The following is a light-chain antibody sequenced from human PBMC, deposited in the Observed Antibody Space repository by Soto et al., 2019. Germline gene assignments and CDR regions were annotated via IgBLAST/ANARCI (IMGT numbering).Light chain of an antibody. V-gene: IGLV3-1*01. J-gene: IGLJ2*01. CDR2: QDS. CDR1: KLGDKY. Sequence: SYELTQPPSVSVSPGQTASITCSGDKLGDKYACWYQRKPGQSPVLVIYQDSKRPSGIPERFSGANSGNTATLTISGTQSMDEADYYCQAWDRSTAVFGGGTKVTVL. CDR3: QAWDRSTAV.